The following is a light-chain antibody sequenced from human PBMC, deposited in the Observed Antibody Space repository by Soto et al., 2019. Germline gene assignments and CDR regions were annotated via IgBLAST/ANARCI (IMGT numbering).Light chain of an antibody. J-gene: IGKJ2*01. CDR1: RSIGNY. CDR2: LTS. CDR3: QQSYSCPYS. V-gene: IGKV1-39*01. Sequence: DVQITQSPSSLYASVGDRVTITCRASRSIGNYLNWYQQKPDSAPQLLIYLTSALQSGVPSVFSGSGAGTDCTLTISSLQPEDVATAYCQQSYSCPYSFGQGTKVDIK.